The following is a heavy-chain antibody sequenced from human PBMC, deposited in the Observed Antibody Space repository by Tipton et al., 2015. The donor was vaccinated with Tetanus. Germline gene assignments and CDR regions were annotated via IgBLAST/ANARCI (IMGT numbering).Heavy chain of an antibody. CDR3: AREAECSGGSCFSGDFDN. Sequence: SLRLSCAASGFIFSSYCIHWVRQAPGKGLEWVAVSWYDGTDKYYADSGNGRITISRDNSKNTLHLQMNSRRAEDTAVYYCAREAECSGGSCFSGDFDNWGQGTQVTVAS. CDR2: SWYDGTDK. CDR1: GFIFSSYC. J-gene: IGHJ4*02. D-gene: IGHD2-15*01. V-gene: IGHV3-33*01.